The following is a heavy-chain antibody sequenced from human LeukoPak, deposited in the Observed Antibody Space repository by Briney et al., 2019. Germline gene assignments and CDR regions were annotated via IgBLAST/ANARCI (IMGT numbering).Heavy chain of an antibody. Sequence: SEALSLTCTVSGGSISSSSYYWGWIRQPPGKGLEWIGSVFYSGNTYYNASLKGRVTISVDTSKNHFSLKLSSVTSADTAVYYCARRSSGGGLFDYWGQGTLVTVSS. CDR1: GGSISSSSYY. CDR2: VFYSGNT. CDR3: ARRSSGGGLFDY. V-gene: IGHV4-39*02. D-gene: IGHD6-19*01. J-gene: IGHJ4*02.